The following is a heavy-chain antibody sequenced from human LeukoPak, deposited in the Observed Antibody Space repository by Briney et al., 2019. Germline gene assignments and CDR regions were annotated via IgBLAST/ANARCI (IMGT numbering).Heavy chain of an antibody. V-gene: IGHV4-39*07. D-gene: IGHD4-11*01. Sequence: PSETLSLTCTVSGGSISSSSYYWGWIRQPPGKGLEWIGSIYYSGSTNYSPSLKSRVTISVDRSKNQFSLKLSSVTAADTAVYYCARGSNYDNYFDYWGQGTLVTVSS. CDR2: IYYSGST. CDR3: ARGSNYDNYFDY. J-gene: IGHJ4*02. CDR1: GGSISSSSYY.